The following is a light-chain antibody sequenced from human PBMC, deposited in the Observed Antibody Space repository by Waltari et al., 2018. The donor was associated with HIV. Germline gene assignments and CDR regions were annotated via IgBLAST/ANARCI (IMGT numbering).Light chain of an antibody. CDR2: DVT. Sequence: QSALTQPRSVSGSPGQSVTISCTRPSSEVGGYNFVSWYQQHPGKAPKLMIYDVTKRPSGVPDRFSGSKSGNTASLTISGLQAEDEADYFCCSYAGGYTLVFGGGTKLTVL. CDR3: CSYAGGYTLV. V-gene: IGLV2-11*01. CDR1: SSEVGGYNF. J-gene: IGLJ3*02.